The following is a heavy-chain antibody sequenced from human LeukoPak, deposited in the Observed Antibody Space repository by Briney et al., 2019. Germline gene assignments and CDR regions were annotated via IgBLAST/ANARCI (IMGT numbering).Heavy chain of an antibody. CDR2: IKNDESEI. CDR3: AKVLAYYYDSSGYVN. Sequence: GGSLRLSCVTSEFTFSNYWMHWVRQAPGKGLVWTSRIKNDESEITYADSVKGRFTISRDNAKNTLYLQMNSLRAEDTAVYYCAKVLAYYYDSSGYVNWGQGTLVTVSS. J-gene: IGHJ4*02. CDR1: EFTFSNYW. V-gene: IGHV3-74*01. D-gene: IGHD3-22*01.